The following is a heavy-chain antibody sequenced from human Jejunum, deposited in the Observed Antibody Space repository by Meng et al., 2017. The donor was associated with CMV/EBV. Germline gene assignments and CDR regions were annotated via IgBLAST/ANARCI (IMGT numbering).Heavy chain of an antibody. V-gene: IGHV3-72*01. J-gene: IGHJ4*02. D-gene: IGHD3-10*01. CDR3: GRDSMKGGGFDC. CDR2: IKNKANSYIT. CDR1: GFTFSDHH. Sequence: ASGFTFSDHHMDWFRQAPGKGLEWVGRIKNKANSYITEYAASVRGRFTISRDDSKTSLYLQMNSLKTEDTAVYYCGRDSMKGGGFDCWGQGILVTVSS.